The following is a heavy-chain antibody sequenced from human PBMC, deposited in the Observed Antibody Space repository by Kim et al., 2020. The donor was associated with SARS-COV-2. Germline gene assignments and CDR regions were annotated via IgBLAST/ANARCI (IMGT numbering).Heavy chain of an antibody. Sequence: YAGSVKGRFTISRDNAKNSLYVQMNSLRAEDTAVYYCARGAYTTGWYWSSWGQGTLVTVSS. D-gene: IGHD6-19*01. V-gene: IGHV3-11*06. CDR3: ARGAYTTGWYWSS. J-gene: IGHJ5*02.